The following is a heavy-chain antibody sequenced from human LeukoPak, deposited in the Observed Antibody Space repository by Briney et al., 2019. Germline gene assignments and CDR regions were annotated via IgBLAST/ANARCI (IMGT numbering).Heavy chain of an antibody. CDR3: ARDEITMVRGVISFYYYGMDV. CDR1: GGTFSSYA. J-gene: IGHJ6*02. Sequence: GASVKVSRKASGGTFSSYAISWVRQAPGQGLEWMGRIIPILGIANYAQKFQGRVTITVDKSTSTAYMELSSLRSEDTAVYYCARDEITMVRGVISFYYYGMDVWGQGTTVTVSS. V-gene: IGHV1-69*04. CDR2: IIPILGIA. D-gene: IGHD3-10*01.